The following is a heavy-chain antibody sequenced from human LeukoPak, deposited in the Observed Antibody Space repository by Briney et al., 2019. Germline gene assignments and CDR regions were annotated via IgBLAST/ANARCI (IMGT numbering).Heavy chain of an antibody. CDR2: IYYSGST. CDR3: ARGKYYYDSTFFQH. CDR1: GGSISSYY. V-gene: IGHV4-59*01. J-gene: IGHJ1*01. Sequence: SETLSLTCTVSGGSISSYYWSWIQQPPGKGLEWIGYIYYSGSTNYNPSLKSRVTISVDTSKNQFSLKLSSVTAADTAVYYCARGKYYYDSTFFQHWGQGTLVTVSS. D-gene: IGHD3-22*01.